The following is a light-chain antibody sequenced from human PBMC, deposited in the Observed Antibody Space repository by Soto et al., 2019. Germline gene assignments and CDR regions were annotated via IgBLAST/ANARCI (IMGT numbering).Light chain of an antibody. CDR2: EAT. CDR1: SSDVGSYNL. J-gene: IGLJ2*01. Sequence: QSVLTQPASVSGSPGQSITISCTGTSSDVGSYNLVSWYQQHPGKAPKLMIYEATKRPSGVFNRFSGSKSGNTASMTISGLQAEDEADYYFCSYALSATAVFGGGTTVTVL. CDR3: CSYALSATAV. V-gene: IGLV2-23*01.